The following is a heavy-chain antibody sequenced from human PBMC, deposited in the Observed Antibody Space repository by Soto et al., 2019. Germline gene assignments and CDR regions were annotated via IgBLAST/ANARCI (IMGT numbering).Heavy chain of an antibody. CDR2: IYCDDDK. D-gene: IGHD6-19*01. V-gene: IGHV2-5*02. CDR1: GFSLSTTGVG. CDR3: AHVGGLEQWLYRLDH. Sequence: QITLKESGPSLVKPTQTLTLTCTFSGFSLSTTGVGVVWIRQPPGKALEWLALIYCDDDKHYSPSLRSRLTITKDTTKTQVVLTLTNVDPVDTATYYCAHVGGLEQWLYRLDHWGEGTLVTVSS. J-gene: IGHJ4*02.